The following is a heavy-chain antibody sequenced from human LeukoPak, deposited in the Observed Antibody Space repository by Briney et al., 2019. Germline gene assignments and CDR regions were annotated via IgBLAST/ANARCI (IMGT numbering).Heavy chain of an antibody. CDR3: ARDRCSSTSCYNTPNWFDP. D-gene: IGHD2-2*02. Sequence: PGGSLRLSCAASGFTFSSYWMHWVRQAPGKGLEWVSYISDSGRTTFYADSVKGRFTISRDNAKNSVYLQMNSLRSEDTAFYHCARDRCSSTSCYNTPNWFDPWGQGTLVTVSS. CDR2: ISDSGRTT. V-gene: IGHV3-48*04. J-gene: IGHJ5*02. CDR1: GFTFSSYW.